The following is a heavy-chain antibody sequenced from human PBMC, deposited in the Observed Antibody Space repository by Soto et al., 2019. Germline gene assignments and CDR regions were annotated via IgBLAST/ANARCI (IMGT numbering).Heavy chain of an antibody. J-gene: IGHJ4*01. V-gene: IGHV3-23*01. CDR1: GFTFSTYA. CDR3: AKELSQSSSGDYYRYYLDY. D-gene: IGHD3-22*01. Sequence: PGGSLRLSCSVSGFTFSTYAMSWVRQAPGKGLEWVSVISGSGGGKDYADSVKGRFTISRDNSKNTLYLQMNSLRAEDTAVYYCAKELSQSSSGDYYRYYLDYWGQGALVTGSS. CDR2: ISGSGGGK.